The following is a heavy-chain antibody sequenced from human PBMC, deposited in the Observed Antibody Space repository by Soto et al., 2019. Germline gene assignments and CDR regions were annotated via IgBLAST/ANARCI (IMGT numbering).Heavy chain of an antibody. Sequence: ASVKVSCKASGYTFTSYAMHWVRQAPGQRLEWMGWINAGNGNTKSSQKFQGRVTITRDTSASTAYMELSSLRSEDTAVYYCARSRGSGSYFLYYYGMDVWGQGTTVTVSS. CDR1: GYTFTSYA. CDR2: INAGNGNT. J-gene: IGHJ6*02. V-gene: IGHV1-3*01. CDR3: ARSRGSGSYFLYYYGMDV. D-gene: IGHD3-10*01.